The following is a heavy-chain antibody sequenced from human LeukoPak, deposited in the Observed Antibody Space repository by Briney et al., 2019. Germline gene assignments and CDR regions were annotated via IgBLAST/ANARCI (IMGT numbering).Heavy chain of an antibody. J-gene: IGHJ4*02. V-gene: IGHV4-39*07. CDR1: GGSISSNSYY. Sequence: PSETLSLTCTVSGGSISSNSYYWGWIRQPPGKGLEWIGSIYYSGSTYYNPSLKSRVTISVDSSKNQFSLKLSSVTAADTAVYYCASVVGATTHFDYWGQGTLVTVSS. CDR2: IYYSGST. D-gene: IGHD1-26*01. CDR3: ASVVGATTHFDY.